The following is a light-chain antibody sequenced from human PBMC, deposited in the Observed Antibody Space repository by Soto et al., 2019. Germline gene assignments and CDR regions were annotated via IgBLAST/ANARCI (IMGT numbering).Light chain of an antibody. CDR1: QSVATN. V-gene: IGKV3-15*01. Sequence: EIVLTQSPATLSVSPGERATLSCRASQSVATNLAWYQQKRGQAPRLLIYGASTRVTGIPARFSGSGAGTEFTPTISSLQSEDFAVYYCQQYNTWPPLTFVGGTKVDIK. J-gene: IGKJ4*01. CDR3: QQYNTWPPLT. CDR2: GAS.